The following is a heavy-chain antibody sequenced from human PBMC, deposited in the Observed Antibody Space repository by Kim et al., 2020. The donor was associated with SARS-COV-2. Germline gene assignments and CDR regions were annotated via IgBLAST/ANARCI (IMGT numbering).Heavy chain of an antibody. CDR3: ARDIRVVVVAEALMNWFDP. V-gene: IGHV4-39*07. Sequence: SETLSLTCTVSGGSISSSSYYWGWIRQPPGKGLEWIGSIYYSGSTYYNPSLKSRVTISVDTSKNQFSLKLSSVTAADTAVYYCARDIRVVVVAEALMNWFDPWGQGTLVTVSS. CDR2: IYYSGST. J-gene: IGHJ5*02. CDR1: GGSISSSSYY. D-gene: IGHD2-15*01.